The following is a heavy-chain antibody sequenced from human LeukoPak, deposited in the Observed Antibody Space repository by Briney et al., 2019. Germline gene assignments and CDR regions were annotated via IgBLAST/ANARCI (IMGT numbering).Heavy chain of an antibody. CDR2: INPSGGST. V-gene: IGHV1-46*01. CDR1: GYTFTSYY. J-gene: IGHJ6*02. Sequence: ASVKVSCKASGYTFTSYYMHWVRQAPGQGLEWMGIINPSGGSTSYAQKFQGRVTMTRDTSTSTVYMELSSLRSEDTALYYCARARQYQLLSPQQHYGMDVWGQGTTVTVSS. D-gene: IGHD2-2*01. CDR3: ARARQYQLLSPQQHYGMDV.